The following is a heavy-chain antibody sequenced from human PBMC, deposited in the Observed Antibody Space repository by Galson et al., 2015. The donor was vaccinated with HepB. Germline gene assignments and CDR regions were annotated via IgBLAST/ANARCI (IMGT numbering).Heavy chain of an antibody. D-gene: IGHD6-19*01. CDR1: GSTFTSYV. CDR3: ARGGTGSDY. V-gene: IGHV1-18*04. CDR2: ISGYNGHT. Sequence: SVKVSCKASGSTFTSYVISWVRQAPGQGLEWLGRISGYNGHTNYAQNLQNKVTMTTDTSTGTAYLELRRLKSDDTAIYYCARGGTGSDYWGQGTLVTVSS. J-gene: IGHJ4*02.